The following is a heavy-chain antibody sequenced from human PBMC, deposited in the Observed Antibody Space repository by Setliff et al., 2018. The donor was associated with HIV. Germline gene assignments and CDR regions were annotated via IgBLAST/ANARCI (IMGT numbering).Heavy chain of an antibody. J-gene: IGHJ3*02. Sequence: SETLSLTCTVSGGSISNYYWGWIRQPPGKGLEWIGSIYHSGSTHYNPSLKSRVTISVDTSKNQFTLKLSSVTAADTAVYYCARVPVIWGYYDSLRAFDIWGQGTMVTVSS. CDR1: GGSISNYY. CDR3: ARVPVIWGYYDSLRAFDI. CDR2: IYHSGST. D-gene: IGHD3-22*01. V-gene: IGHV4-38-2*02.